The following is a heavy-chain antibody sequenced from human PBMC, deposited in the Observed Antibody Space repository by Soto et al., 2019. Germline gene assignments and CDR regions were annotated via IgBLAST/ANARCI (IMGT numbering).Heavy chain of an antibody. J-gene: IGHJ4*02. Sequence: LTCTVSGGSISSYFWSWIRQPPGKGLEWIGYIFYSGSTNYNPSLKSRVTMSVDTSKNQFSLRLTSVTAADTAVYYCARMDSGYYYDLWGQGTLVTVSS. CDR3: ARMDSGYYYDL. CDR2: IFYSGST. V-gene: IGHV4-59*01. CDR1: GGSISSYF. D-gene: IGHD3-22*01.